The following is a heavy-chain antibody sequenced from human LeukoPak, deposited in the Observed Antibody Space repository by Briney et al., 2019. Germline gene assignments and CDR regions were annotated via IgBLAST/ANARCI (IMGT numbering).Heavy chain of an antibody. Sequence: ASVNVSCKASGYTFTSYGISWVRQAPGQGLEWMGWISAYNGNTNYAQKLQGRVTMTIDTSTNTAYMELRSLRSDDTAVYYCASSEDFWSGLLGDWGQGTLVTVSS. V-gene: IGHV1-18*01. CDR3: ASSEDFWSGLLGD. CDR1: GYTFTSYG. D-gene: IGHD3-3*01. CDR2: ISAYNGNT. J-gene: IGHJ4*02.